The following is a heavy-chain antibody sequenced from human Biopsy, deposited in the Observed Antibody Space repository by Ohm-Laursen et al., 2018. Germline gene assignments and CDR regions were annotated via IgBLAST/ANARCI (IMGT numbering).Heavy chain of an antibody. J-gene: IGHJ4*02. CDR2: INHSGST. Sequence: SETLSLTCAVSGGSFSGTYWSWIRQTPGKGLEWIGEINHSGSTKYNPSFESRVTISVDTSKTQFSLNLFPVTAADAARYFCARGEYYAYWSGARKLNYFDYWGQGTLVIVSS. CDR1: GGSFSGTY. CDR3: ARGEYYAYWSGARKLNYFDY. D-gene: IGHD3-3*01. V-gene: IGHV4-34*01.